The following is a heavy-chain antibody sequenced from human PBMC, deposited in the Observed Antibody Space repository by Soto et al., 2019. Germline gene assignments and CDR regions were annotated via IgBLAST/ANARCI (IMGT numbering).Heavy chain of an antibody. D-gene: IGHD6-6*01. V-gene: IGHV4-34*01. Sequence: SETLSLTCTVSGASMNNYYWNWIRQPPGKGLEWIGEINHSGSTNYNPSLKSRVTISVDTSKNQFSLKLNSVTAADTAVYYCARSRIAAPSPLYWGQGTLVTVSS. CDR2: INHSGST. CDR3: ARSRIAAPSPLY. J-gene: IGHJ4*02. CDR1: GASMNNYY.